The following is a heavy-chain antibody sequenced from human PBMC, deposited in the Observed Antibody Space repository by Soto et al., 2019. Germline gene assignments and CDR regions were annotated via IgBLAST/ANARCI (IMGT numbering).Heavy chain of an antibody. CDR2: IFPGDSDT. J-gene: IGHJ4*02. Sequence: GESLKISCKTSGYSFTSYSIDWVRQMPGKGLEWMGIIFPGDSDTTYSPSFQGQVTISADKSISTAYLQWSSLKASDTAMYYCATLSLYDISGVVWGQGTQVTVSS. V-gene: IGHV5-51*01. D-gene: IGHD3-22*01. CDR1: GYSFTSYS. CDR3: ATLSLYDISGVV.